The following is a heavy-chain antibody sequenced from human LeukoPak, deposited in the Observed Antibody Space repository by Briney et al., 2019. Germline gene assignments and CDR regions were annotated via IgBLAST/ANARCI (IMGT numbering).Heavy chain of an antibody. CDR3: TTENSAGSWELLQLFGYGLFDYFDY. D-gene: IGHD1-26*01. J-gene: IGHJ4*02. V-gene: IGHV3-15*01. CDR1: GLTFSNAW. Sequence: GGSLRLSCAASGLTFSNAWMSWVRQVTGKGLEWVGRIKAKAHGGTIEYAAPVKGRFTISRDDSKNTLYLQMNSLKTEDTAVYYCTTENSAGSWELLQLFGYGLFDYFDYWGQGTLVTVSS. CDR2: IKAKAHGGTI.